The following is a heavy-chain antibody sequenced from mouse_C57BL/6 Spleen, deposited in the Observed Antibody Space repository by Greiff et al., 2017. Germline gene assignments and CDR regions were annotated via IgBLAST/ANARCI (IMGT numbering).Heavy chain of an antibody. Sequence: QVQLQQPGAELVMPGASVKLSCKASGYTFTSYWMHWVKQRPGQGLEWIGEIDPSDSYTNYNQKFKGKSTLTVDKSSNTAYMQLSSLTSEDSAVYYCARGGNYVDYWGQGTTLTVSS. J-gene: IGHJ2*01. V-gene: IGHV1-69*01. CDR2: IDPSDSYT. CDR1: GYTFTSYW. CDR3: ARGGNYVDY.